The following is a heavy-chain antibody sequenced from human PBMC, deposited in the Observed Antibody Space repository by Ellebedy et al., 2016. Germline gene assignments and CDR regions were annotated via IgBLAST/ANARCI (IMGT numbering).Heavy chain of an antibody. V-gene: IGHV1-18*04. Sequence: ASVTVSCKPSGYTFTTYAISWVRQAPGQGLEWMGWISPKNGNTNYALKLRGRVTMTTETSTSTVYMELRSLRSDDTAVYYCAREGYCSSGSCYLGYYYYGMDVWGQGTTVTVSS. J-gene: IGHJ6*02. CDR1: GYTFTTYA. CDR3: AREGYCSSGSCYLGYYYYGMDV. D-gene: IGHD2-15*01. CDR2: ISPKNGNT.